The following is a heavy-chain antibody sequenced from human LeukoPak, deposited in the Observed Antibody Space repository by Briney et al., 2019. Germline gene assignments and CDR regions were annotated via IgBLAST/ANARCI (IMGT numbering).Heavy chain of an antibody. J-gene: IGHJ4*02. V-gene: IGHV3-33*01. CDR3: ARDMYSGSRGSFDY. CDR2: IWYDGSII. CDR1: GFMFSSYG. Sequence: GGSLRLSCAASGFMFSSYGMHWVRQAPGKGLEWGSFIWYDGSIIHYADSVKGRFTISRDNSKNMLFLQMNSLRAEDTAVYYCARDMYSGSRGSFDYWGQGTLVTVSS. D-gene: IGHD1-26*01.